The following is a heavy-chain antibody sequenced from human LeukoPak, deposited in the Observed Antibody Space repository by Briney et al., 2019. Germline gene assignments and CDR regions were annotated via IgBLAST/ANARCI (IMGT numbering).Heavy chain of an antibody. CDR1: GGSISSGGYY. J-gene: IGHJ4*02. Sequence: PSETLSLTCTVSGGSISSGGYYWSWIRQHPGKGLEWIGYIHHSGSTYYNPSLKSRLIISLDTSKNQFSLKLNSVTAADTAVYYCASLYGDWNYFDYWGQGTLVTVSS. V-gene: IGHV4-31*03. CDR2: IHHSGST. D-gene: IGHD4-17*01. CDR3: ASLYGDWNYFDY.